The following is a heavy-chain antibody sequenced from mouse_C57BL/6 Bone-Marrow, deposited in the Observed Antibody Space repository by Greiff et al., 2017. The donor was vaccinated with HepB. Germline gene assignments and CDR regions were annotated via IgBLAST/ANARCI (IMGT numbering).Heavy chain of an antibody. CDR1: GYTFTGYW. Sequence: VKLQESGAELMKPGASVKLSCKATGYTFTGYWIEWVKQRPGHGLEWIGEILPGSGSTNYNEKFKGKATFTADTSSNTDYMQLSSLTTEDSAIYYCARGGLITTVSPYAMGYWGQGTSVTVSS. CDR3: ARGGLITTVSPYAMGY. J-gene: IGHJ4*01. D-gene: IGHD1-1*01. CDR2: ILPGSGST. V-gene: IGHV1-9*01.